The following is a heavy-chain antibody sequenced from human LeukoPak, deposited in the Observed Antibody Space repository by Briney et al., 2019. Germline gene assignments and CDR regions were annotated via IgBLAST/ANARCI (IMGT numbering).Heavy chain of an antibody. J-gene: IGHJ4*02. CDR1: GFTFSSYG. CDR3: AKTSGSGYLFDY. V-gene: IGHV3-30*18. D-gene: IGHD3-22*01. Sequence: GGSLRLSCSASGFTFSSYGMHWVRQAPGKGLEWVAVISYDGSNKYYADSVKGRFTISRDNSKNTLYLQMNSLRAEDTAVYYCAKTSGSGYLFDYWGQGTLVTVSS. CDR2: ISYDGSNK.